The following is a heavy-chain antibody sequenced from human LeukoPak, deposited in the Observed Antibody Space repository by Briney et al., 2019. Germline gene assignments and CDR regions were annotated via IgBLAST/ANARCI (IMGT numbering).Heavy chain of an antibody. Sequence: ASVKVSCKASGYTFTSNYMHWVRQAPGQGLEWMGIIHPSGGNTNHAQKFQGRVAMTRDTSTSTVYMELSSLRSEDTAIYYCARDCSSTRCQGPVFDNWGQGTLVTVCS. CDR3: ARDCSSTRCQGPVFDN. V-gene: IGHV1-46*01. J-gene: IGHJ4*01. CDR2: IHPSGGNT. CDR1: GYTFTSNY. D-gene: IGHD2-2*01.